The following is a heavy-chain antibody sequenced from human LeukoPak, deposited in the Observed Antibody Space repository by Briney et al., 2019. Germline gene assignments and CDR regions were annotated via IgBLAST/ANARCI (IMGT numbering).Heavy chain of an antibody. CDR2: IYTSGST. D-gene: IGHD4-17*01. Sequence: SETLSLTCTVSGGSISSSNYYWNWIRQPAGKGLEWIGRIYTSGSTNYNPSLKSRVTISVDTSKNQFSLKLSSVTAADTAVYYCARSTVTTRRRWFDPWGQGTLVTVSS. CDR1: GGSISSSNYY. V-gene: IGHV4-61*02. CDR3: ARSTVTTRRRWFDP. J-gene: IGHJ5*02.